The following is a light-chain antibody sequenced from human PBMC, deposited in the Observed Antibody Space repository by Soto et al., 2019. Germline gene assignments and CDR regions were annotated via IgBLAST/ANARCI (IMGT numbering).Light chain of an antibody. J-gene: IGKJ5*01. CDR3: QQRYSAPLT. CDR2: AAS. V-gene: IGKV1-39*01. Sequence: DIQMTQSPSSLSASVGDRVTVTCRASQSISSYLNWYQQKPGKVPKLLIYAASSLQSGVPSRFSGSGSGTDFTLTISSLQPEDFATYYCQQRYSAPLTFGGGTRLEIK. CDR1: QSISSY.